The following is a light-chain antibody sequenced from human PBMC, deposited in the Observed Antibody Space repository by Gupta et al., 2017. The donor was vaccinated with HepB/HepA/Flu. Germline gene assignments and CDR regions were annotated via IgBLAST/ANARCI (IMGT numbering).Light chain of an antibody. CDR2: ATS. V-gene: IGKV1-39*01. CDR3: QQNYSNPT. J-gene: IGKJ1*01. Sequence: DIQMTQSPSSLSASVGDRVTITCRASQTISSFLNWYQQKPGKAPNLMIYATSRLQSGVPSRFSGSGSGTDFTLTSSRRLPEDFANYYWQQNYSNPTFGQGTKVEIK. CDR1: QTISSF.